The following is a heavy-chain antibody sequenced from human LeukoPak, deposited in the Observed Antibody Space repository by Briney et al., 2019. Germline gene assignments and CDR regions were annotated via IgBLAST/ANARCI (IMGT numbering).Heavy chain of an antibody. Sequence: GESLKISCKGSGYSFTSYWIGWVRQMPGKGLEWMGIIYPGDSDTRYSPSFQGQVTISADKSISTAYLQWSSLKASDTAMYYCARRGAVTTGGYYFDYWGQGTLVTVSS. CDR1: GYSFTSYW. V-gene: IGHV5-51*01. CDR2: IYPGDSDT. J-gene: IGHJ4*02. D-gene: IGHD4-17*01. CDR3: ARRGAVTTGGYYFDY.